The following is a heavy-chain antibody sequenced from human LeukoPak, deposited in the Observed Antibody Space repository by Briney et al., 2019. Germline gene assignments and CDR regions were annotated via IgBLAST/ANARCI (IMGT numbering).Heavy chain of an antibody. CDR2: ISSSGSTI. V-gene: IGHV3-48*03. Sequence: GGSLRLSCAASGFTFSNYDMSWVRQAPGKGLEWVSYISSSGSTIYYADSVKGRFTISRDNAKNSLYLQMNSLRAEDTAVYYCAELGITMIGGVWGKGTTVTISS. CDR1: GFTFSNYD. D-gene: IGHD3-10*02. CDR3: AELGITMIGGV. J-gene: IGHJ6*04.